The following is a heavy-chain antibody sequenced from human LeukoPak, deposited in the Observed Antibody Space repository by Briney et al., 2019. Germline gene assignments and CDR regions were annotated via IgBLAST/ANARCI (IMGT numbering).Heavy chain of an antibody. J-gene: IGHJ4*02. V-gene: IGHV3-23*01. CDR2: ISGSGDTT. D-gene: IGHD3-22*01. Sequence: GGSLRLSCAASGFTFSSYAMSWVRQAPGKGLEWVSVISGSGDTTNYADSVKGRFTISRDNSKNTLYLQMNSLRAEDTAVYYCAKELDYYDSSGYYPYFDYWGQGTLVTVSS. CDR1: GFTFSSYA. CDR3: AKELDYYDSSGYYPYFDY.